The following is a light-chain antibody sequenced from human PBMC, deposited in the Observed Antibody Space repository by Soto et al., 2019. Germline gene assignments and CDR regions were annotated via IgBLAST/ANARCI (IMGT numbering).Light chain of an antibody. J-gene: IGKJ2*01. CDR1: QSVSSY. CDR3: QQRSNWPPYT. V-gene: IGKV3-11*01. CDR2: DAS. Sequence: EIVLTQSPATLSLSPGERATLSCRASQSVSSYLAWYQQKPGQAPRLLIYDASNRATGIPARFSGSGSGTDFTLTIGGLEPEDFAVYYCQQRSNWPPYTFGQGTKLEIK.